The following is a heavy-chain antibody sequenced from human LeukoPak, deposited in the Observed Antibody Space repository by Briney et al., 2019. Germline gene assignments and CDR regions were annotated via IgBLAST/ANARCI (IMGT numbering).Heavy chain of an antibody. CDR1: GDSISGNY. D-gene: IGHD5-24*01. CDR2: IYYSGST. CDR3: ARLGDGDNLRYFDY. J-gene: IGHJ4*02. V-gene: IGHV4-59*08. Sequence: PETLSLTCTVSGDSISGNYWTWIRHPPGKGQEWIGYIYYSGSTNYNASLKSRVTISVDTSKNQFSLKLSPVTAADTAVYYCARLGDGDNLRYFDYWGQGTLVTVSS.